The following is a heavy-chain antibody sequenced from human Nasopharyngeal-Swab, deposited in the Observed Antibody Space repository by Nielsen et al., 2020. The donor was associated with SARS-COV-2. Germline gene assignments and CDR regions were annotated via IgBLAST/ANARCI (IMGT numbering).Heavy chain of an antibody. D-gene: IGHD3-3*01. CDR2: IYSSGRT. Sequence: RQAPGKGLEWIGYIYSSGRTSSPPSLKSRVTISVDTSKNQFSLKLSSVTAADTAVYFCARCGFLEWLLMRAGGYYFDYWGQGTLVTVSS. V-gene: IGHV4-31*02. CDR3: ARCGFLEWLLMRAGGYYFDY. J-gene: IGHJ4*02.